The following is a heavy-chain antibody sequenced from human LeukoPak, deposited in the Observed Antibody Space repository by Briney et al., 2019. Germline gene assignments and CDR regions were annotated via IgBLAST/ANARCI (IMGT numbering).Heavy chain of an antibody. CDR1: GGSFSGYY. D-gene: IGHD2-2*01. V-gene: IGHV4-34*01. Sequence: SETLSLTCAVYGGSFSGYYWSWIRQPPGKGLEWIGSIYYSGSTYYNPSLKSRVTISVDTSKNQFSLKLSSVTAADTAVYYCARDKIVVVPAATFYYYGMDVWGQGTTVTVSS. J-gene: IGHJ6*02. CDR2: IYYSGST. CDR3: ARDKIVVVPAATFYYYGMDV.